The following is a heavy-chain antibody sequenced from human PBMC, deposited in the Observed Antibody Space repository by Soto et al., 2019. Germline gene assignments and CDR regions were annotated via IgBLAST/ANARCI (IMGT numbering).Heavy chain of an antibody. CDR3: TRANWYSEY. Sequence: QVQLQESGPGLVKPSETLSLTCTVSGGSISNHYWSWIRQPPGKGLDWIGYIYYNGNTNYSPSLKSRVTMSVDTSKNQISLKLSSVTAADTAVYYCTRANWYSEYWGQGTLVTVSS. CDR2: IYYNGNT. CDR1: GGSISNHY. J-gene: IGHJ4*02. V-gene: IGHV4-59*11. D-gene: IGHD7-27*01.